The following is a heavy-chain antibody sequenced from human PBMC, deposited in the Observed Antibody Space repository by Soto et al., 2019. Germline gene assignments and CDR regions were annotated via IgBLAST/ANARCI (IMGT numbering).Heavy chain of an antibody. D-gene: IGHD3-3*01. V-gene: IGHV1-18*01. CDR2: ISAYDGKT. CDR1: GCTFNTYG. J-gene: IGHJ5*02. Sequence: ASVKVCCKTSGCTFNTYGINWVRQAPGQGLELMGWISAYDGKTTYAEKFQGRVTLNTDTSTSTAYMELRSLRSDDTAIYYCARDPHEFWTSYWFDPWGQGTPVTVSS. CDR3: ARDPHEFWTSYWFDP.